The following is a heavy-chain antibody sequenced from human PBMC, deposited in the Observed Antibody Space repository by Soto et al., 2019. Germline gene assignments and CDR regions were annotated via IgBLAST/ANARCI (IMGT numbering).Heavy chain of an antibody. D-gene: IGHD5-18*01. CDR2: INAGNGNT. CDR3: ARGLNGYLYYFDY. V-gene: IGHV1-3*01. J-gene: IGHJ4*02. Sequence: QVQLVQSGAEVKKPGASMKVSYKASGYTFTSYAMHWVRQAPGQRLEWMGWINAGNGNTKYSQKFQGRVTITRDTSASTAYMELSSLRSEDTAVYYCARGLNGYLYYFDYWGQGTLVTVSS. CDR1: GYTFTSYA.